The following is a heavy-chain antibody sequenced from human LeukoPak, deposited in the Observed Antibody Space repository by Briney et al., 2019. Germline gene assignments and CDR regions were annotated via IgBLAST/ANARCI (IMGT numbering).Heavy chain of an antibody. J-gene: IGHJ4*02. CDR2: ISGSGGST. V-gene: IGHV3-23*01. D-gene: IGHD3-22*01. CDR3: ARGIVVVNPFDY. Sequence: GGSLRLSCAASGFTFSSYAMSWVRQAPGKGLEWVSAISGSGGSTYYADSVKGRFTISRDNAKNSLYLQMNSLRAEDTAVYYCARGIVVVNPFDYWGQGTLVTVSS. CDR1: GFTFSSYA.